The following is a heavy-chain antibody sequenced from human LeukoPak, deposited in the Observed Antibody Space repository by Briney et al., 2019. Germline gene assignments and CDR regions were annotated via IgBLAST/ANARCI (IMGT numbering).Heavy chain of an antibody. CDR1: GGSISSYY. Sequence: SETLSLTCTVSGGSISSYYWSWIRQPAGKGLEWIGRIYTRGSTNYNPSLKSQVTMSVDTSKNQFSLKLSSVTAADTAVYYCARDKVGAVAGPNDYYFDYWGQGTLVTVSS. D-gene: IGHD6-19*01. CDR2: IYTRGST. CDR3: ARDKVGAVAGPNDYYFDY. V-gene: IGHV4-4*07. J-gene: IGHJ4*02.